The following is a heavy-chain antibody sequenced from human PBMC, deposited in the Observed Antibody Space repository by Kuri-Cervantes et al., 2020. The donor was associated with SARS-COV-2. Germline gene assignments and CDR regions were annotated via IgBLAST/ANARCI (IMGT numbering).Heavy chain of an antibody. Sequence: ESLKISCTVSGGSISSSSYYWGWIRQPPGKGLEWIGSIYYSGSTYYNPSLKSRLTISVDTSKNQYSLKLSSVTAADTAVYYCARHRTTVTAPFDYWGQGTLVTVSS. CDR2: IYYSGST. CDR1: GGSISSSSYY. D-gene: IGHD4-17*01. V-gene: IGHV4-39*01. J-gene: IGHJ4*02. CDR3: ARHRTTVTAPFDY.